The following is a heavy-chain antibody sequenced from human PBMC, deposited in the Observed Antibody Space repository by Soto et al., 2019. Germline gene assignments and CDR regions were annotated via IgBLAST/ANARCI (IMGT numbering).Heavy chain of an antibody. D-gene: IGHD1-20*01. V-gene: IGHV1-18*01. J-gene: IGHJ4*02. CDR1: GYTFISYG. CDR3: ARVITSSHYSAFDF. CDR2: ISAYTGNT. Sequence: QVQLVQSGAEVKKPGASVKVSCKASGYTFISYGISWVRQAPGQGLEWMARISAYTGNTNYAQYLQGRLTETTDTSTSTAYMELRSLRSDDTAVYYCARVITSSHYSAFDFWGQGTLVTVSS.